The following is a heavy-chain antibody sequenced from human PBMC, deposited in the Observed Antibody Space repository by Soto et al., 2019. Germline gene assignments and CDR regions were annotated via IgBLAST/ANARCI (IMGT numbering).Heavy chain of an antibody. D-gene: IGHD6-6*01. CDR2: IRSKAYGETT. J-gene: IGHJ4*02. V-gene: IGHV3-49*03. Sequence: GGSLRLSCTTSGFTFGDYAMSWFRQAPGKGLEWVGFIRSKAYGETTEYAASVKGRFTISRDDSKSIAYLQMNSLKTEDTAVYYCTRVHNNPRAMARLRPAPTDYWGQGTLVTVSS. CDR3: TRVHNNPRAMARLRPAPTDY. CDR1: GFTFGDYA.